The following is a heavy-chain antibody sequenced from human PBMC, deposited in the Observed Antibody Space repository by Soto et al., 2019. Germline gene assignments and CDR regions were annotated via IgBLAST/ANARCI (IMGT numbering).Heavy chain of an antibody. CDR3: AKATTDYVGYYYYMDV. CDR2: ISDSGGST. J-gene: IGHJ6*03. CDR1: GFTFSSYA. D-gene: IGHD4-17*01. Sequence: GGSLRLSCAASGFTFSSYAMSWVRQAPGKGLEWVSAISDSGGSTYYADSVKGRFTISRDNSKNTLYLQMNSLRAEDTAVYYCAKATTDYVGYYYYMDVWGKGTTVTVSS. V-gene: IGHV3-23*01.